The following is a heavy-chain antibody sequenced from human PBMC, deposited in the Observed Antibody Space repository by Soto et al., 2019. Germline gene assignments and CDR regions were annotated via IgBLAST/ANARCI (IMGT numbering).Heavy chain of an antibody. CDR3: ARQPYDSTGYYYGA. D-gene: IGHD3-22*01. CDR2: MYSGGNT. CDR1: GFTFSSYW. J-gene: IGHJ5*02. V-gene: IGHV4-39*01. Sequence: GSLRLSCAASGFTFSSYWMSWVRQAPGKGLEWIGSMYSGGNTYYNPSLKSRVTVSVDTSKNHFSLKLTSVTAADTAMYYCARQPYDSTGYYYGAWGQGTLVTVSS.